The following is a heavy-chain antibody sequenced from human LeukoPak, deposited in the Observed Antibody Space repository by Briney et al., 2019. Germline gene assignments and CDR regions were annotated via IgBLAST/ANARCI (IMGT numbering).Heavy chain of an antibody. CDR1: GFTFSSYA. CDR3: ARGAGYNYPYYFDY. J-gene: IGHJ4*02. Sequence: GGSLRLSCAASGFTFSSYATSWVRQAPGKGLVWVSVIYGGGNIYYADSVKGRFTISRDNSKNTLYLQMNSLRAEDTAVYYCARGAGYNYPYYFDYWGQGTLVTVSS. D-gene: IGHD5-24*01. CDR2: IYGGGNI. V-gene: IGHV3-53*01.